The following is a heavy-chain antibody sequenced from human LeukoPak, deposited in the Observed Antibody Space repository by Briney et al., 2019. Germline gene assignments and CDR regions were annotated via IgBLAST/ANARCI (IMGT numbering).Heavy chain of an antibody. J-gene: IGHJ4*02. CDR2: IYYSGST. CDR3: ARAVRWGCFDY. CDR1: GGSISSSSYY. V-gene: IGHV4-61*05. Sequence: PSETLSLTCTVSGGSISSSSYYWGWIRQPPGKGLEWIGYIYYSGSTNYNPSLKSRVTISVDTSKNQFSLKLSSVTAADTAVYYCARAVRWGCFDYWGQGTLVTVSS. D-gene: IGHD3-16*01.